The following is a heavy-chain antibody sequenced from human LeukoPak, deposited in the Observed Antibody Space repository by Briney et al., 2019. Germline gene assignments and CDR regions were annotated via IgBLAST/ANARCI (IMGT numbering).Heavy chain of an antibody. CDR1: GFTFSSYW. CDR3: AALDHGHDY. J-gene: IGHJ4*02. Sequence: PGGSLRLSCVASGFTFSSYWMHWVRQAPGKWLVWVSRINSDGSSTKCADSVKGRFTISRDNAKNTLYLQMNSLRAEDTAVYYCAALDHGHDYWGQGTLVTVSS. V-gene: IGHV3-74*03. CDR2: INSDGSST.